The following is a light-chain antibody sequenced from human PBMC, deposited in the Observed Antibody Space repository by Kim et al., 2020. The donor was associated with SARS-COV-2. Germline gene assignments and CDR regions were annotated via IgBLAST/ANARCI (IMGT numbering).Light chain of an antibody. CDR2: SNN. CDR1: NSNIGSNA. J-gene: IGLJ2*01. CDR3: ATWDDSLDGVI. Sequence: GQRVTISCSGSNSNIGSNAVNWYLQLPGTAPKLLIYSNNQRPSGVPDRFSGSKSGTSASLAISGLQSEDEADYYCATWDDSLDGVIFGGGTQLTVL. V-gene: IGLV1-44*01.